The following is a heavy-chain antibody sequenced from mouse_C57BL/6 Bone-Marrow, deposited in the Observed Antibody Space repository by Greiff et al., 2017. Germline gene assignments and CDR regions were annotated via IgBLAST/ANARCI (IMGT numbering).Heavy chain of an antibody. CDR2: INPYNGGT. Sequence: VQLQQSGPVLVKPGASVKMSCKASGYTFTDYYMNWVKQSNGKSLEWIGVINPYNGGTSYNQKFKGKATLTVDKSSSTAYMELNSLTSEDSAVYYCARRSGYYYGSSYGFAYWGQGTLVTVSA. CDR1: GYTFTDYY. D-gene: IGHD1-1*01. J-gene: IGHJ3*01. V-gene: IGHV1-19*01. CDR3: ARRSGYYYGSSYGFAY.